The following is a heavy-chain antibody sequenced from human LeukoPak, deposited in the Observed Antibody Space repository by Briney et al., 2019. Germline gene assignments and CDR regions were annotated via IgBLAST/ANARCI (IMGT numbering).Heavy chain of an antibody. D-gene: IGHD2-8*01. CDR3: ASPMALNDAFDI. CDR1: GYTFTSYA. CDR2: IIPIFGTA. J-gene: IGHJ3*02. V-gene: IGHV1-69*06. Sequence: SVKVSCKASGYTFTSYAISWVRQAPGQGLEWMGGIIPIFGTANYAQKFQGRVTITADKSTSTAYMELSSLRSEDTAVYYCASPMALNDAFDIWGQGTMVTVSS.